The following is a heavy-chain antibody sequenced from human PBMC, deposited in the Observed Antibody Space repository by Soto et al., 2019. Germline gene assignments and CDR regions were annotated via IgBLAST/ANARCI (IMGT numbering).Heavy chain of an antibody. CDR1: GGSVSSSGYY. V-gene: IGHV4-39*01. CDR2: IYYSGST. CDR3: ATSNWFDP. J-gene: IGHJ5*02. Sequence: QLQLQESGPGLVKPSETLSLTCTVSGGSVSSSGYYWGWIRQPPGKGLEWIGTIYYSGSTYYNPSHRSRVTTSVDTSNNQFPLQLSSLTAADTAVYYCATSNWFDPWGQGTLVTVSS.